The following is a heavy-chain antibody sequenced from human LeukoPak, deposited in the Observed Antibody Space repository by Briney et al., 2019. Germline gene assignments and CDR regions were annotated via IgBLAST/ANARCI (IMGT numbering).Heavy chain of an antibody. D-gene: IGHD3-10*01. Sequence: GGSLRLSCAASGFTFSSYAMSWVRQAPGKGLEWVSAISGSGGSTYYADSVKGRFTISRDNSKNTLYLNMNSLRAEDTAVYYCAKEMIRTMVGGVPPSDNGGKGTRVTVPS. CDR3: AKEMIRTMVGGVPPSDN. J-gene: IGHJ4*02. V-gene: IGHV3-23*01. CDR2: ISGSGGST. CDR1: GFTFSSYA.